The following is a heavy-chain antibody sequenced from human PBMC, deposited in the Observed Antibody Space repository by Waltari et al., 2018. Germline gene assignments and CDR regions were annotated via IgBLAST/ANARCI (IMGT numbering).Heavy chain of an antibody. CDR2: IYYSGST. V-gene: IGHV4-39*07. D-gene: IGHD3-10*01. CDR1: GASIPNLAYY. Sequence: QLQLQESGPGLVKPSETLSLTCRFPGASIPNLAYYWAWIRQPPGKGPEWIGSIYYSGSTYYNPSLKSRVTLSVDTSKNQFSLMLNSVTAADTAVYFCAREGLNRSYYLFDQWGQGTLVTVSS. J-gene: IGHJ4*02. CDR3: AREGLNRSYYLFDQ.